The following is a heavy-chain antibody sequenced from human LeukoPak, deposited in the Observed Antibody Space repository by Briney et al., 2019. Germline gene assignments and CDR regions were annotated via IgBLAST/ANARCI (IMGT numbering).Heavy chain of an antibody. V-gene: IGHV4-39*01. Sequence: PSETLSLTCTVSGGSISSSSYYWGWIRQPPGKGLEWIGSIYYSGSTYYNPSLKSRVTISVDTSKNQFSLKLSSVTAADTAVYYCAITYYYGSGSGSFFDYWGQGTLVTVSS. J-gene: IGHJ4*02. D-gene: IGHD3-10*01. CDR3: AITYYYGSGSGSFFDY. CDR1: GGSISSSSYY. CDR2: IYYSGST.